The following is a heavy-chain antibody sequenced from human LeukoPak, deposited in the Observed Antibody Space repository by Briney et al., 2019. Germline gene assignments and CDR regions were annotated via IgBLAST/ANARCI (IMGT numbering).Heavy chain of an antibody. CDR1: GFTFSSYN. V-gene: IGHV3-48*01. CDR2: ISDSSTTI. CDR3: ARDPRHFDS. D-gene: IGHD6-6*01. J-gene: IGHJ5*01. Sequence: PGGSLRLSCAASGFTFSSYNMNWVRQAPGKGLEWVSYISDSSTTIYYADSVKGRFTISRDNAKNSLYLQMNSLRAEDTAVYYCARDPRHFDSCGQGTLVTVSS.